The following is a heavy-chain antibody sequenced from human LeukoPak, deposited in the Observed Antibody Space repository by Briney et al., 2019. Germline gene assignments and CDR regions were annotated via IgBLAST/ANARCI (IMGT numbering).Heavy chain of an antibody. CDR1: GGSFSGYY. CDR2: INHSGST. Sequence: PSETLSLTCAVYGGSFSGYYRSWIRQPPGKGLEWIGEINHSGSTNYNPSLKSRVTISVDTSKNQFSLKLSSVTAADTAVYYCARGPYSSSWYTRYNWFDPWGQGTLVTVSS. J-gene: IGHJ5*02. V-gene: IGHV4-34*01. D-gene: IGHD6-13*01. CDR3: ARGPYSSSWYTRYNWFDP.